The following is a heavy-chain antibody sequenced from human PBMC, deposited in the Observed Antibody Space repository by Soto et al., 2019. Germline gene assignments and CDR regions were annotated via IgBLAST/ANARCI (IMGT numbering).Heavy chain of an antibody. J-gene: IGHJ4*02. CDR2: ISGSGGST. CDR1: GFTFSSYA. Sequence: VSLRLSCAASGFTFSSYAMSWVRQAPGKGLEWVSAISGSGGSTYYADSVKGRYTISRDNSKNTLYLQMNSLRAEDTAVYYCAKDNRIFSRVVITLVDYWGQGTLVTVSS. V-gene: IGHV3-23*01. D-gene: IGHD3-22*01. CDR3: AKDNRIFSRVVITLVDY.